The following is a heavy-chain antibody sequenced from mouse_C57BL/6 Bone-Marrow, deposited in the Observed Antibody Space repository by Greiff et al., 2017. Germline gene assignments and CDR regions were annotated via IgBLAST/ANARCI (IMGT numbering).Heavy chain of an antibody. CDR1: GYTFTSYW. CDR2: IDPSDSYT. Sequence: QVQLQQPGAELVMPGASVKLSCKASGYTFTSYWMHWVKQRPGQGLEWIGEIDPSDSYTNYNQQFKGKSTWTVDKSSSTAYMQLSSLTSEYSAVYYRARGSGLPWFAYWGQGTLVTVFA. D-gene: IGHD3-2*02. J-gene: IGHJ3*01. V-gene: IGHV1-69*01. CDR3: ARGSGLPWFAY.